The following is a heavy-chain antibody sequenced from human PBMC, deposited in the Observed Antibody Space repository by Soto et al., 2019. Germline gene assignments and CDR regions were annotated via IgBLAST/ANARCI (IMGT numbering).Heavy chain of an antibody. CDR3: ARVLLYSASGRGWFDP. D-gene: IGHD2-2*02. CDR2: IKQDGSQK. J-gene: IGHJ5*02. Sequence: EVQLVESGGGLVQPGGSLRLSCAASGFSFSKFWMSWVHQAPGKGLEWVANIKQDGSQKYYVDSVKGRFTISRDNAKNSLYLQMNSLTADDTAVYYCARVLLYSASGRGWFDPWGQGTLVTVSS. V-gene: IGHV3-7*03. CDR1: GFSFSKFW.